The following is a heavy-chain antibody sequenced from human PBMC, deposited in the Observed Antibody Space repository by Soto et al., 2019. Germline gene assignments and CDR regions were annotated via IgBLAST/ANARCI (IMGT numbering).Heavy chain of an antibody. D-gene: IGHD3-9*01. Sequence: PSETLSLACTVSGGSISSYYWSWIRQPPGKGLEWIGYIYYSGSTNYNPSLKSRVTISVDTSKNQFSLKLSSVTAADTAVYYCARVVHYDILTGYYSNYYYMDVWGKGTTVTVSS. V-gene: IGHV4-59*08. CDR2: IYYSGST. CDR1: GGSISSYY. CDR3: ARVVHYDILTGYYSNYYYMDV. J-gene: IGHJ6*03.